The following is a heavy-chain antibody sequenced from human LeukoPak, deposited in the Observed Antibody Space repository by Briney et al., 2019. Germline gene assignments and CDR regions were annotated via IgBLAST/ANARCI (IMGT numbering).Heavy chain of an antibody. CDR3: ASVNCGDGCSY. Sequence: GGSLRLSCAASGFTFDDYAMHWVRQAPGKGLEWVSGISWNSGSVGYADSVKGRFTISRDNAKNTLYLQMNTLRAEDTAAYYCASVNCGDGCSYWGQGTLVTVSS. CDR1: GFTFDDYA. CDR2: ISWNSGSV. D-gene: IGHD2-21*02. V-gene: IGHV3-9*01. J-gene: IGHJ4*02.